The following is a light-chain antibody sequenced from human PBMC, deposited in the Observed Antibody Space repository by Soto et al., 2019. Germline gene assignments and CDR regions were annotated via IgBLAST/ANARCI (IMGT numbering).Light chain of an antibody. CDR2: STS. V-gene: IGLV7-43*01. J-gene: IGLJ3*02. Sequence: QAVVTQEPSLTVSPGGTVTLICASSTGAVTSGHYPNWFQQKPGQAPRMLIYSTSNKHSWAPARFSGFLLGDRAALTLSGVQPEDEAEYHCLLYYGGTWVFGGGTKLTVL. CDR3: LLYYGGTWV. CDR1: TGAVTSGHY.